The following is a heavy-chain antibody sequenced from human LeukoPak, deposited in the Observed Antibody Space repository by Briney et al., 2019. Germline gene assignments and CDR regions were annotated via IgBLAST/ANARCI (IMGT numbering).Heavy chain of an antibody. J-gene: IGHJ6*02. CDR2: IYYSGST. CDR3: ARAMVRGVTTLRPQALRSYGMDV. CDR1: GGSISSGGYY. D-gene: IGHD3-10*01. Sequence: SETLSLTCTVSGGSISSGGYYWSWIRQHPGKGLEWIGYIYYSGSTYYNPSLKSRVTISVDTSKNQFSLKLSSVTAADTAVYYCARAMVRGVTTLRPQALRSYGMDVWGQGTTVTVSS. V-gene: IGHV4-31*03.